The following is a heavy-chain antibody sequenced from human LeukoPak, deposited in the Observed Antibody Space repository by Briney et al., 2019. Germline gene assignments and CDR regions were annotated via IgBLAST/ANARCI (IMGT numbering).Heavy chain of an antibody. J-gene: IGHJ5*02. D-gene: IGHD3-22*01. Sequence: SAPTLVNPTQTLTLTCTFSGFSLTTSDVGVGWIRQPPGKALEWLAVINWDDQKVYSPSLQSRLSITKDTYKNQVVLTMTNVDPVDTATYYCAHRRDSSGYHYRWWFAPWGQGTLVTVSS. CDR2: INWDDQK. CDR1: GFSLTTSDVG. CDR3: AHRRDSSGYHYRWWFAP. V-gene: IGHV2-5*02.